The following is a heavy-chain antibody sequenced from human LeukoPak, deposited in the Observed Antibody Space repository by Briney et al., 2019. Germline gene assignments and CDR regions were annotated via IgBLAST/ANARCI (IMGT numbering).Heavy chain of an antibody. D-gene: IGHD3-10*01. CDR3: ARSGSRAFDY. J-gene: IGHJ4*02. Sequence: GGSLRLSCAASGFTFSSYSMNWVRQAPGKGLEWVAYISISGTITHYGDSVKGRFTISRDTAKNSLYLQMNSLRAEDTAVYYCARSGSRAFDYWGQGTLVTVSS. CDR2: ISISGTIT. CDR1: GFTFSSYS. V-gene: IGHV3-48*04.